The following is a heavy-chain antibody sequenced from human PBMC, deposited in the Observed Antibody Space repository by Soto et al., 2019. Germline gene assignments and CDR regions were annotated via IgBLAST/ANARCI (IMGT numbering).Heavy chain of an antibody. V-gene: IGHV4-31*03. CDR1: GGSISRGGYY. D-gene: IGHD1-7*01. Sequence: SETLSLTCTVSGGSISRGGYYLSWIRQHPGKGLEWLGYIYYSGSTYYTPSLKSRVTISVDTSKNQFSLKLSSVTAADTAVYYCARSTELRTSDAFDIWHNGPMVTVSS. CDR3: ARSTELRTSDAFDI. CDR2: IYYSGST. J-gene: IGHJ3*02.